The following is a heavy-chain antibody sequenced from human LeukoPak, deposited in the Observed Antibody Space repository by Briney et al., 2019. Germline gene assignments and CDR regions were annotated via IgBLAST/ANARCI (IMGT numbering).Heavy chain of an antibody. CDR1: GYTFTGYY. J-gene: IGHJ4*02. Sequence: GSSVKVSCKASGYTFTGYYMHWVRQAPGQGLEWMGRINPNSGGTNYAQKFQGRVTMTRDTSISTAYMELSRLRSDDTAVYYCARAKSSSRLFDYWGQGTLATVSS. V-gene: IGHV1-2*06. D-gene: IGHD6-6*01. CDR3: ARAKSSSRLFDY. CDR2: INPNSGGT.